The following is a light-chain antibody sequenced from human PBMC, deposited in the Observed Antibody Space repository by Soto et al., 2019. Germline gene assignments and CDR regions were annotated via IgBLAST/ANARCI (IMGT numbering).Light chain of an antibody. J-gene: IGKJ1*01. Sequence: DIPITHSPSTLSASLPERVSIXWRASQSIGDLLAWYQQKPGEAPKVLIYKASYLESGVPSRFSGSGSGTEFTLTISSLQPGDLATYYCQHYSAFSVTFGQGTKVDNK. CDR1: QSIGDL. CDR3: QHYSAFSVT. V-gene: IGKV1-5*03. CDR2: KAS.